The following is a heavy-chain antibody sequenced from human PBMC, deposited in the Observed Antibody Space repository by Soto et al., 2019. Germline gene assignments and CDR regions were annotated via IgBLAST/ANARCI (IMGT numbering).Heavy chain of an antibody. CDR3: ARDSGIGVVVVPAAMGYAYYYGLDV. CDR1: GDSVSSNSAA. D-gene: IGHD2-2*01. Sequence: PSQTLSLTCAISGDSVSSNSAAWNWIRQSPSRGLEWLGRTYYRSKWYNDYAVSVKSRITINPDTSKNQFSLQLNSVTPEDTAVYYCARDSGIGVVVVPAAMGYAYYYGLDVWGQGTTVTVSS. CDR2: TYYRSKWYN. J-gene: IGHJ6*02. V-gene: IGHV6-1*01.